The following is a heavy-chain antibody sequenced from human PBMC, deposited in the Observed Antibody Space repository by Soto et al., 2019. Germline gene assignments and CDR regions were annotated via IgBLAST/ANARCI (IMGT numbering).Heavy chain of an antibody. V-gene: IGHV4-61*08. J-gene: IGHJ4*02. D-gene: IGHD3-10*01. CDR2: IYYSGTT. Sequence: SETLSLTCTVSGGSISSGGYYWSWIRQPPGKGLEWIGYIYYSGTTSYNPSHNSRVTMSVDTSKNQFSLKVNSVTAADTAVYYCARESYYGSGATVVAYWGQGTLVTVSS. CDR3: ARESYYGSGATVVAY. CDR1: GGSISSGGYY.